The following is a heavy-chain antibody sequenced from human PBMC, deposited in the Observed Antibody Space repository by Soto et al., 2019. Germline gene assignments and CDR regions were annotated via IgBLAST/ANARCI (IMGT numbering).Heavy chain of an antibody. J-gene: IGHJ4*02. V-gene: IGHV4-34*01. CDR2: INHSGST. CDR1: GGSFSGYY. CDR3: ASGKFTFGGVIVPFDF. Sequence: QVQLQQWGAGLLKPSETLSLTCAVYGGSFSGYYWSWIRQPQGKGLEWIAEINHSGSTNSNPSLNGRFTISVDTSKNQLSPRLSSVTAAATAVYYCASGKFTFGGVIVPFDFWGQGTLVTVSS. D-gene: IGHD3-16*02.